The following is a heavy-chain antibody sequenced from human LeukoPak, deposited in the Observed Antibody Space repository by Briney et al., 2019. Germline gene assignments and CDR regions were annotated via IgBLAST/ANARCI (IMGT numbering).Heavy chain of an antibody. V-gene: IGHV3-21*04. CDR2: ISSSSSYI. CDR3: ARPYYYDSSGYYQFSYYFDY. J-gene: IGHJ4*02. CDR1: GFTFSSYS. D-gene: IGHD3-22*01. Sequence: GGSLKLSCAASGFTFSSYSMNWVRQAPGKGLEWVSSISSSSSYIYYADSVKGRFTISRDNAKNSLYLQMNSLRAEDTALYYCARPYYYDSSGYYQFSYYFDYWGQGTLVTVSS.